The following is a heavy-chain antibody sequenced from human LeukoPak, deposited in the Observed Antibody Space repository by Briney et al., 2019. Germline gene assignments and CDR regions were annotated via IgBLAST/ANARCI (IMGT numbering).Heavy chain of an antibody. J-gene: IGHJ4*02. V-gene: IGHV3-30*04. CDR1: GFTFSSYA. Sequence: GGSLRLSCVVSGFTFSSYAMHWVRQAPGKGLEWVAVISYDGRFESYADSVKGRFTISRDNAKNSLDLQMNSLRADDTAVYYCSRGGTWVSDYWGQGTLVTVSS. CDR3: SRGGTWVSDY. CDR2: ISYDGRFE. D-gene: IGHD3-16*01.